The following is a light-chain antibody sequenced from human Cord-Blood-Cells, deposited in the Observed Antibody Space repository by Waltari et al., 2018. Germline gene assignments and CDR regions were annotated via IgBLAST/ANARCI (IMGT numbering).Light chain of an antibody. V-gene: IGKV4-1*01. J-gene: IGKJ5*01. Sequence: DIVMTQSPDSLAVSLGERATLTSKSRQSVLYSSNNKNYLAWYQQKPGQPPKLLIYWASTRESGVPDRFSGSGSGTDFTLTISSLQAEDVAVYYCQQYYSTPITFGQGTRLEIK. CDR1: QSVLYSSNNKNY. CDR2: WAS. CDR3: QQYYSTPIT.